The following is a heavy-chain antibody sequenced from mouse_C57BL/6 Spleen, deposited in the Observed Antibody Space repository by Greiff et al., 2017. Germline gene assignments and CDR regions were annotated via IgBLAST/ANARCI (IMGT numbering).Heavy chain of an antibody. CDR3: ARSDYGAMGY. CDR1: GFNIKDYY. Sequence: VQLKESGAELVKPGASVKLSCKASGFNIKDYYMHWVKQRTEQGLEWIGRIDPEDGETKSAPKFQGKATITAYTSSNTAYRPLSGLTSEDTAVYYCARSDYGAMGYWGQGTSVTVSS. V-gene: IGHV14-2*01. CDR2: IDPEDGET. J-gene: IGHJ4*01.